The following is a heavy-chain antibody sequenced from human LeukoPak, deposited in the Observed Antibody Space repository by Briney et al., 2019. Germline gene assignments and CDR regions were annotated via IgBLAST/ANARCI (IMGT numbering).Heavy chain of an antibody. CDR2: FYNSGRS. V-gene: IGHV4-59*12. D-gene: IGHD1-14*01. CDR3: AARTKGYYYGMDV. Sequence: SETLSLTCTVSDDSISDYYRGWIRQPPGKGLEWIGYFYNSGRSTYNPSLKSRVTISVDTSKNQFSLKLSSVTAADTAVYYCAARTKGYYYGMDVWGQGTTVTVSS. CDR1: DDSISDYY. J-gene: IGHJ6*02.